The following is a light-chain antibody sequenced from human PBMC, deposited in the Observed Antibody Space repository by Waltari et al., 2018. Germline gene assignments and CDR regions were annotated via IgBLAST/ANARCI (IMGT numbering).Light chain of an antibody. Sequence: QSALTQPASVSGSPGHSISISCTGTSRDGGGYNFVSWYQRLPGKAPKLIIYDVGNRPSGVSNRFSGSKSGNTASLIISGLQADDEADYYCCSYTRSGSLVFGGGTKLTVL. CDR3: CSYTRSGSLV. CDR1: SRDGGGYNF. V-gene: IGLV2-14*03. CDR2: DVG. J-gene: IGLJ2*01.